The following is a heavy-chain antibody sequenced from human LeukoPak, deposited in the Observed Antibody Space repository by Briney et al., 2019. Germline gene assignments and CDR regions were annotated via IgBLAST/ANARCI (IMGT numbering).Heavy chain of an antibody. CDR1: GYTFTSYY. D-gene: IGHD2-15*01. J-gene: IGHJ4*02. Sequence: ASVKVSCKASGYTFTSYYMHWVRQAPGQGLGWMGIINPSGGSTSYAQKFQGRVTMTRDTSTSTVYMELSSLRSEDTAVYYCARDWPTYCSGGSCWDYWGQGTLVTVSS. V-gene: IGHV1-46*01. CDR2: INPSGGST. CDR3: ARDWPTYCSGGSCWDY.